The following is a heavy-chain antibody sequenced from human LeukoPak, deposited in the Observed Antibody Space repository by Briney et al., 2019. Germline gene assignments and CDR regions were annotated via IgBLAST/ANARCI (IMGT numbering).Heavy chain of an antibody. CDR1: GFTFSRYW. V-gene: IGHV3-72*01. Sequence: PGGSLRLSCAASGFTFSRYWLTWVRQAPGKGLEWVGRTANKANGYSTQYAASVRGRFTISRDDSRDSLYLQMISLKTEDTAVYYCVRDVYGAFDFWGQGTLVTVSS. CDR3: VRDVYGAFDF. D-gene: IGHD3-16*01. CDR2: TANKANGYST. J-gene: IGHJ4*02.